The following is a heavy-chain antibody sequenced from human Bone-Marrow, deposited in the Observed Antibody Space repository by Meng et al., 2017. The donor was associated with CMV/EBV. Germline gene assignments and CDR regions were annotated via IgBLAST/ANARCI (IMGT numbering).Heavy chain of an antibody. Sequence: ASVKVSCKASGYTFTSYYMHWVRQAPGQGLEWMGIINPSGGSTSYAQKFQGRVTMTRDTSTSTVYMELSRLRSDDTAVYYCARAVHPYHDFWSGYYPYYYYYYAMDVWGQGTTVTGSS. CDR3: ARAVHPYHDFWSGYYPYYYYYYAMDV. J-gene: IGHJ6*02. CDR2: INPSGGST. CDR1: GYTFTSYY. V-gene: IGHV1-46*01. D-gene: IGHD3-3*01.